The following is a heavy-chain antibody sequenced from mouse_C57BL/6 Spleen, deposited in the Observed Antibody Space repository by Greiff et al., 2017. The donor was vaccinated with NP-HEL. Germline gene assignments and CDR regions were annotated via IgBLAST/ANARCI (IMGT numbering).Heavy chain of an antibody. J-gene: IGHJ4*01. V-gene: IGHV1-52*01. D-gene: IGHD2-12*01. CDR1: GYTFTSYW. CDR3: ARKAYSPFYAMDY. Sequence: VQLQQPGAELVRPGSSVKLSCKASGYTFTSYWMHWVKQRPIQGLEWIGNIDPSDSETHYNQKFKDKATLTVDKSSSTAYMQLSSLTSEDSAVYYCARKAYSPFYAMDYWGQGTSVTVAS. CDR2: IDPSDSET.